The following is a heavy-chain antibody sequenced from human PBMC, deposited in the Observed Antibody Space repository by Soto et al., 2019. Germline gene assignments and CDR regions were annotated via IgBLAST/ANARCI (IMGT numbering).Heavy chain of an antibody. CDR1: GFTFTRYS. CDR2: ISSTTNYI. Sequence: PWGSLRLSCAASGFTFTRYSMNWVRQAPGKGLEWVSSISSTTNYIYYGDSMKGRFTISRDNAKNSLYLEMNSLRAEDTAVYYCARESADLTSNFDYWGQGTLVTVSS. V-gene: IGHV3-21*06. CDR3: ARESADLTSNFDY. J-gene: IGHJ4*02.